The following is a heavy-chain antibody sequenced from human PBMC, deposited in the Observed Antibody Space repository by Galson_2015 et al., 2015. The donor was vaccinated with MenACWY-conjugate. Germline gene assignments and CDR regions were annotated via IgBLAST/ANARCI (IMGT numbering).Heavy chain of an antibody. J-gene: IGHJ6*02. V-gene: IGHV5-51*01. Sequence: SGAEVKKPGESLPISCRGSGSNFLPYWIGWVRPMPGKGLEWVGLISPFDSKTRYSAAFAGQVTISAGKSMSTAYLQWNSLQASDTAMYYCARHPPGGRGMDVCGQGTTVTVSS. D-gene: IGHD1-26*01. CDR2: ISPFDSKT. CDR3: ARHPPGGRGMDV. CDR1: GSNFLPYW.